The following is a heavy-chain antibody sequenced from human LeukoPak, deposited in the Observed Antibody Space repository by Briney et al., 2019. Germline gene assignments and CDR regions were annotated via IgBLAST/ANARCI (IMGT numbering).Heavy chain of an antibody. CDR3: ARDQYSSYLYYFDY. J-gene: IGHJ4*02. Sequence: GGSLRLSCAASGFTISSYGMHWVRQAPGKGLEWVAVIWYDGSNKYYADSVKGRFTISRDNSKNTLYLQMNSLRAEDTAVYYCARDQYSSYLYYFDYWGQGTLVTVSS. V-gene: IGHV3-33*01. D-gene: IGHD3-22*01. CDR2: IWYDGSNK. CDR1: GFTISSYG.